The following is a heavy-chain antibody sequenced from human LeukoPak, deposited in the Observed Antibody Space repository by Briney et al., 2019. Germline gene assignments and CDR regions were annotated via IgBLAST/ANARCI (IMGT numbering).Heavy chain of an antibody. CDR3: ARDGNYYGSGSYPRSFDY. D-gene: IGHD3-10*01. J-gene: IGHJ4*02. Sequence: PGRSLRLSCAASGFTFSNYGMHWVRQAPGKGLEWVAVISYDGSNKYYADSVKGRFTISRDNSKNTLYLQMNSLRAEDTAVYYCARDGNYYGSGSYPRSFDYWGQGTLVTVSS. CDR1: GFTFSNYG. V-gene: IGHV3-30*19. CDR2: ISYDGSNK.